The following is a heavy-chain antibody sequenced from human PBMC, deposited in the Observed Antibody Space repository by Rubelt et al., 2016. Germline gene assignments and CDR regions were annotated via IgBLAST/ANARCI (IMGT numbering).Heavy chain of an antibody. CDR3: AREFYYGSALGY. CDR2: ISGSGGST. CDR1: GGSFSGYY. J-gene: IGHJ4*02. D-gene: IGHD3-10*01. V-gene: IGHV3-23*01. Sequence: VQLQQWGAGLLKPSETLSLTCAVYGGSFSGYYWSWIRQPPGKGLEWVSAISGSGGSTYYAAAVKGRFTISRDNSKNTLYLQMNSLRAEDTAVYYCAREFYYGSALGYWGQGTLVTVSS.